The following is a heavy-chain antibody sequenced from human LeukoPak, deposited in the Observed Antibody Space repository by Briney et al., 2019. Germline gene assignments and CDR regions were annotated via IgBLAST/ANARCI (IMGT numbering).Heavy chain of an antibody. Sequence: ASVKASCKASGYTFTSYAMHWVRQAPGQRLEWMGWINAGNGNTKYSQKFQGRVTITRDTSASTAYMELSSLRSEDTAVYYCMSSTSSHDAFDIWGQGTMVTVSS. CDR3: MSSTSSHDAFDI. CDR1: GYTFTSYA. V-gene: IGHV1-3*01. J-gene: IGHJ3*02. D-gene: IGHD2-2*01. CDR2: INAGNGNT.